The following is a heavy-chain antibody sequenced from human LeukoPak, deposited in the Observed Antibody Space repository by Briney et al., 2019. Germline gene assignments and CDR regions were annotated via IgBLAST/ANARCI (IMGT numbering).Heavy chain of an antibody. J-gene: IGHJ4*02. CDR2: INPNSGGT. CDR1: GYTFTGYY. V-gene: IGHV1-2*02. CDR3: ARVAEDYDFWSSETGYYFDY. Sequence: ASVKVSCKASGYTFTGYYMHWVRQAPGQGLEWMGWINPNSGGTNYAQKFQGRVTMTRDTSISTAYMELSRLRSDDTAVYYCARVAEDYDFWSSETGYYFDYWGQGTLVTVSS. D-gene: IGHD3-3*01.